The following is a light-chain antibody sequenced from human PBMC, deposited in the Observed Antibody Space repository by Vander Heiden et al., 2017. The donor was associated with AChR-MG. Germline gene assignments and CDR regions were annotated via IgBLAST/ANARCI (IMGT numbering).Light chain of an antibody. CDR3: AAWDDSLNGFV. CDR2: SNS. CDR1: SSNIGGNS. J-gene: IGLJ1*01. V-gene: IGLV1-44*01. Sequence: QSVLTQPPSASGTPGQRVTISCSGSSSNIGGNSVDWYQQLPGTAPKLLIHSNSQRPSGVPYRFSGSQSGTSASLAISGLQSEDEADYYCAAWDDSLNGFVFGTGTTVTVL.